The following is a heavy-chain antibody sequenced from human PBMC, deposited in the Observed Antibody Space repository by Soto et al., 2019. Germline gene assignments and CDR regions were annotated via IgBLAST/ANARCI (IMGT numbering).Heavy chain of an antibody. CDR3: ARLVVVPAAKRGIDY. J-gene: IGHJ4*02. D-gene: IGHD2-2*01. CDR1: GGSISSSSSY. V-gene: IGHV4-39*01. CDR2: IYYSGST. Sequence: PSETLSLTCTVSGGSISSSSSYWGWIRQPPGKGLEWIGSIYYSGSTYYNPSLKSRVTISVDTSKNQFSLKLSSVTAADTAVYYCARLVVVPAAKRGIDYWGQGTLVTVSS.